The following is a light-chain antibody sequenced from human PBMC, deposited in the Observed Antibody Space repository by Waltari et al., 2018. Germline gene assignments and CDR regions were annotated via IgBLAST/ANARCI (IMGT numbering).Light chain of an antibody. V-gene: IGKV3-11*01. Sequence: EIVLTQSPATLSLSPGERATLSCRASQSVSSYLAWYQQKPGQAPRLLIYDASNRATGIPARFSVSGSGTDFTLTISSLEPEDFAVYYCQQRSNWPPKTCGQGTKVEIK. CDR2: DAS. CDR3: QQRSNWPPKT. J-gene: IGKJ1*01. CDR1: QSVSSY.